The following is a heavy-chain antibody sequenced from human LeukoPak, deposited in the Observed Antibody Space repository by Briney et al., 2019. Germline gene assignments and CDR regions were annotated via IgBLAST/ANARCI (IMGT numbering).Heavy chain of an antibody. CDR1: GFTVSSNY. Sequence: PGGSLRLSCAASGFTVSSNYMTWVRQAPGKGLEWVSAISGSGNSTFYPDSVKGRFSISRDNSKNTLYLQISSLRAEDTAVYYCAKTLVGATSGPDYYFVAWGQGTLVTVSS. D-gene: IGHD1-26*01. J-gene: IGHJ4*02. CDR2: ISGSGNST. V-gene: IGHV3-23*01. CDR3: AKTLVGATSGPDYYFVA.